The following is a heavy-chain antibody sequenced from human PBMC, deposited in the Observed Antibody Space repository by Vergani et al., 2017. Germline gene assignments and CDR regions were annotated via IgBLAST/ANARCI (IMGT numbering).Heavy chain of an antibody. CDR2: IYYSGST. V-gene: IGHV4-39*01. D-gene: IGHD6-6*01. CDR1: GSSISSSSYY. J-gene: IGHJ2*01. Sequence: QLQLQESGPGLVKPSETLSLTCTVSGSSISSSSYYWGWIRQPPGKGLEWIGSIYYSGSTYYNPSLKSRVTISVDTSKHQFSLKLSSVTAADTAVYYCARRGLHYSSSSERYFDLWGRGTLVTVSS. CDR3: ARRGLHYSSSSERYFDL.